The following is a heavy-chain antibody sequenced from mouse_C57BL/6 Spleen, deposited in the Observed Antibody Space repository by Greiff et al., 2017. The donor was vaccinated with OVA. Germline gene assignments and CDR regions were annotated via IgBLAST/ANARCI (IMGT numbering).Heavy chain of an antibody. CDR2: INPNNGGT. Sequence: EVQLQQSGPELVKPGASVKISCKASGYTFTDYYMNWVKQSHGKSLEWIGDINPNNGGTSYNQKFKGKATLTVDKSSSTAYMELRSLTSEDSAVYYCAGPRITTRAMDYWGQGTSVTVSS. D-gene: IGHD1-1*01. CDR1: GYTFTDYY. J-gene: IGHJ4*01. V-gene: IGHV1-26*01. CDR3: AGPRITTRAMDY.